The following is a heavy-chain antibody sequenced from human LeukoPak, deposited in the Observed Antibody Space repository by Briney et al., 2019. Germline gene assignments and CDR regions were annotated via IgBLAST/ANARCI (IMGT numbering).Heavy chain of an antibody. CDR2: IYYSGST. V-gene: IGHV4-59*01. Sequence: AGTLSLTCTVSGGSISSYYWSWIRQPPGKGLEWIGYIYYSGSTNYNPSLKSRVTISVDTSKNQFSLKLCSATAADTAVYYCAATAEYYDSSGYYNYWGQGTLVTVSS. CDR1: GGSISSYY. CDR3: AATAEYYDSSGYYNY. D-gene: IGHD3-22*01. J-gene: IGHJ4*02.